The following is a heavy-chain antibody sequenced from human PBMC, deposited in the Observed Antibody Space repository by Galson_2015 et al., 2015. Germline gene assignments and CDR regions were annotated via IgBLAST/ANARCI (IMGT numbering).Heavy chain of an antibody. Sequence: SLRLSCAASGFTFSDYYMSWIRQAPGKGLEWVSYISSSGSTIYYADSVKGRFTISRDNAKNSLYLQMNSLRAEDTAVYYCAREGRCSGGSCYQRAAFDIWGQGTMVTVSS. CDR2: ISSSGSTI. V-gene: IGHV3-11*01. J-gene: IGHJ3*02. D-gene: IGHD2-15*01. CDR1: GFTFSDYY. CDR3: AREGRCSGGSCYQRAAFDI.